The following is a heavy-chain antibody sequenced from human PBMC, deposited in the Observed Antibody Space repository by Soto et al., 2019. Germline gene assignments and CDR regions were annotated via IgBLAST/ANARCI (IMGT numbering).Heavy chain of an antibody. D-gene: IGHD6-19*01. CDR2: IIPIFGTA. V-gene: IGHV1-69*01. Sequence: QVQLVQSGAEVKKPGSSVKVSCKASGGTFSSYAISWVRQAPGQGLEWMGGIIPIFGTANYAQKFQGRVTITADESTSTAYMELSSLRSEDTGVYYCARDAAVACLNYYYGMDVWGQGTTVTVSS. CDR1: GGTFSSYA. CDR3: ARDAAVACLNYYYGMDV. J-gene: IGHJ6*02.